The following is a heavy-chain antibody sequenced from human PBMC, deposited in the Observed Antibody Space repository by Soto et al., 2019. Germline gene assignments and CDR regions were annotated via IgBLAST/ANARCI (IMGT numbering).Heavy chain of an antibody. V-gene: IGHV3-33*01. CDR2: IWYDGSNK. CDR3: ARESPYGDDGALDY. CDR1: GFTFSSYG. D-gene: IGHD4-17*01. J-gene: IGHJ4*02. Sequence: QVQLVESGGGVVQPGRSLRLSCAASGFTFSSYGMHWVRQAPGKGLEWVAVIWYDGSNKYYADSVKGRFTISRDNSKNTLYLQMNSLRAEDTAVYYCARESPYGDDGALDYWGQGTLVTVSS.